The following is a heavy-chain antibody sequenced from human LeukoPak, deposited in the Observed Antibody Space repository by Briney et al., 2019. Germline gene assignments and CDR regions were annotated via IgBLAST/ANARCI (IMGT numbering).Heavy chain of an antibody. V-gene: IGHV4-59*01. CDR2: IYYSGTT. D-gene: IGHD2-2*01. CDR1: GDSISSYY. Sequence: NPAETVPHTRTVSGDSISSYYRSWIRQPPGKGLEWIGYIYYSGTTNYNPSLKSRVTIAVDTSKNQFSLKLSSVTAADTAVYYCARRRPAHDAFDIWGQGTLVTVSS. CDR3: ARRRPAHDAFDI. J-gene: IGHJ3*02.